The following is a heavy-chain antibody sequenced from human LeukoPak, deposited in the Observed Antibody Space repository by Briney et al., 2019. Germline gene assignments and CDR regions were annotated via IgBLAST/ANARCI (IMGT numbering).Heavy chain of an antibody. V-gene: IGHV4-30-4*08. CDR2: IYYSGST. J-gene: IGHJ4*02. Sequence: SQTLSPTCTVSGGSISSGDYYWSWIRQPPGKGLEWIGYIYYSGSTYYNPSLKSRVTISVDTSKNQFSLKLSSVTAADTAVYYCARYDAVGDYTSFDYWGQGTLVTVSS. D-gene: IGHD4-17*01. CDR3: ARYDAVGDYTSFDY. CDR1: GGSISSGDYY.